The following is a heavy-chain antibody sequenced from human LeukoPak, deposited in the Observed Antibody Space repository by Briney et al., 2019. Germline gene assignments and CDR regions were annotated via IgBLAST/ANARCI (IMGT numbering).Heavy chain of an antibody. Sequence: SETLSLTCTVSGGSISSYYWSWIRQPPGKGLEWIGYIYYSGSTNYNPSHKSRVTISVDTSKNQFSLKLSSVTAADTAVYYCARGDYEQMWRWGMDVWGQGTTVTVSS. CDR1: GGSISSYY. D-gene: IGHD2-21*01. CDR2: IYYSGST. CDR3: ARGDYEQMWRWGMDV. V-gene: IGHV4-59*01. J-gene: IGHJ6*02.